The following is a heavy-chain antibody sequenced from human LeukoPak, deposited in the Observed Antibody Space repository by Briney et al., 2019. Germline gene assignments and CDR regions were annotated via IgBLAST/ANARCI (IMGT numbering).Heavy chain of an antibody. CDR2: IKQDGSEK. J-gene: IGHJ4*02. D-gene: IGHD1-26*01. CDR1: GFTFSSYW. Sequence: GGSLRLSCAASGFTFSSYWMSWVRQAPGKGLEWVANIKQDGSEKYYVDSVKGRFTISRDNATNSLYLQMNSLRAEDTAVYYCARDGSYYSFDYWGQGTLVTVSS. CDR3: ARDGSYYSFDY. V-gene: IGHV3-7*01.